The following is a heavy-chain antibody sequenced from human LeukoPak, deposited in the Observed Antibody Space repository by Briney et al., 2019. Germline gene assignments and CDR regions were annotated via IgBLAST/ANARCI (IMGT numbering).Heavy chain of an antibody. J-gene: IGHJ4*02. D-gene: IGHD6-13*01. CDR1: GYTFTSYG. CDR3: ARDPWQQLAGLNVRDGATFDY. V-gene: IGHV1-18*01. CDR2: ISVYNGNT. Sequence: EASVKVSCKASGYTFTSYGISWVRQAPGQGLEWMGWISVYNGNTNYAQKVQGRVTMTTDTSTSTAYMELRSLRSDDTAVYYCARDPWQQLAGLNVRDGATFDYWGQGTLVTVSS.